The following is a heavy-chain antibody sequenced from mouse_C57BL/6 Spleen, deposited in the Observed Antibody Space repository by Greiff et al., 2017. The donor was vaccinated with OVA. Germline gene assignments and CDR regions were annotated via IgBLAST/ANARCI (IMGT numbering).Heavy chain of an antibody. D-gene: IGHD1-1*01. CDR1: GYAFSSSW. CDR2: IYPGDGDT. CDR3: ARDYYGSRDWYFDV. V-gene: IGHV1-82*01. J-gene: IGHJ1*03. Sequence: VQLQQSGPELVKPGASVKISCKASGYAFSSSWMNWVKQRPGKGLEWIGRIYPGDGDTNCNGKFKGKATLTADKSSSTAYMQLSSLTSEDSAVYFCARDYYGSRDWYFDVWGTGTTVTVSS.